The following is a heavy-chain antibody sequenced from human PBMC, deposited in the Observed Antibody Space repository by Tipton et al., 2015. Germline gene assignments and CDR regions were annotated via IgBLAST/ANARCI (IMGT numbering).Heavy chain of an antibody. Sequence: GSLRLSCAASGFTFNGYSMNWARQTPGKGLEWVSSISSSSRYIYYADSVKGRFTISRDNTKNSLYLQMNSLRAEDTAVYYCARRGRAIDDWGQGALVTVSS. CDR1: GFTFNGYS. CDR2: ISSSSRYI. V-gene: IGHV3-21*01. CDR3: ARRGRAIDD. J-gene: IGHJ4*02.